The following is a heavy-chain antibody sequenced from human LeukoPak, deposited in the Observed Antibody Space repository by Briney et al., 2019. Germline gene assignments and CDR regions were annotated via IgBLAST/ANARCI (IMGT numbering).Heavy chain of an antibody. CDR1: GFSFSGSA. V-gene: IGHV3-73*01. J-gene: IGHJ3*02. Sequence: PGGSLRLSCAASGFSFSGSAMHWVRQASGKGLEWVGRIRSKANSYATAYAASVKGRFTISRDDSKNTAYLQMNSLKTEDTAVYYCTRISGTVVTQGDDAFDIWXQGTMVTVSX. D-gene: IGHD4-23*01. CDR2: IRSKANSYAT. CDR3: TRISGTVVTQGDDAFDI.